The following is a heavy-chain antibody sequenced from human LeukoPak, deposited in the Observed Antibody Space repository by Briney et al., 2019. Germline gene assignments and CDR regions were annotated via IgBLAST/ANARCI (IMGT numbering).Heavy chain of an antibody. CDR3: ARDHYHKIHSVMVTAPDY. J-gene: IGHJ4*02. D-gene: IGHD2-21*02. CDR1: GYTFTSYY. Sequence: ASVKVSCKASGYTFTSYYMHWVRQAPGEGLEWMGIINPTGGSTSYAQKFQGRVTMTRDTSTSTVYMELSSLRSEDTAVYYCARDHYHKIHSVMVTAPDYWGQGTLVIVSS. CDR2: INPTGGST. V-gene: IGHV1-46*01.